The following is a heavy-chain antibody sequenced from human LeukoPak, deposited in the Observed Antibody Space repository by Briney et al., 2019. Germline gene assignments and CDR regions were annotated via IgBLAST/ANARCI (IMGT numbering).Heavy chain of an antibody. Sequence: QPGGSLRLSCAASGFTLSSYAMSWVHQAPGKGLEWVSAISGSGGSTYYADSVKGRFTISRDNSKNTLYLQMNSLRAEDTAVYYCAKSIGRGWFRGDAFDIWGQGTMVTVSS. J-gene: IGHJ3*02. CDR1: GFTLSSYA. D-gene: IGHD6-19*01. V-gene: IGHV3-23*01. CDR3: AKSIGRGWFRGDAFDI. CDR2: ISGSGGST.